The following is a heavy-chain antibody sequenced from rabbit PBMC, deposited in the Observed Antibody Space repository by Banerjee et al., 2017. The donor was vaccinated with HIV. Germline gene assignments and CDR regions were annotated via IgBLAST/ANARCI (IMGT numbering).Heavy chain of an antibody. D-gene: IGHD6-1*01. V-gene: IGHV1S40*01. J-gene: IGHJ4*01. Sequence: QSLEESGGDLVKPGASLTLTCTASGFSLSSNYVIHWVRQAPGKGLEWIALTTTGSRDDTYYANWAKGRFTISKTSSTTVTLQMTTLTAADTATYFCARDRDYDAYGETNLWGPGTLVTVS. CDR3: ARDRDYDAYGETNL. CDR2: TTTGSRDDT. CDR1: GFSLSSNYV.